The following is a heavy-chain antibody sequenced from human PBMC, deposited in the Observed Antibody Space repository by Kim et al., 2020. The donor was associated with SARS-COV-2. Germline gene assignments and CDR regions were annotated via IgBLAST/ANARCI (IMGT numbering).Heavy chain of an antibody. D-gene: IGHD3-10*01. CDR2: IKQDGSDQ. CDR1: GFTFSSYW. CDR3: VVRGVSG. Sequence: GGSLRLSCAASGFTFSSYWMTWVRQAPGKGLQWVANIKQDGSDQYYVDSVKGRFTISRDNAENSLYLQMNSLRAEDTAVYYCVVRGVSGWGQGTLVTVPS. V-gene: IGHV3-7*01. J-gene: IGHJ4*02.